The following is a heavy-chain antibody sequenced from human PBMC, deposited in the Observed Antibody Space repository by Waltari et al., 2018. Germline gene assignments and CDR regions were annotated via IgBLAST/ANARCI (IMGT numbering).Heavy chain of an antibody. J-gene: IGHJ6*03. CDR1: GFTFSSYA. D-gene: IGHD3-10*01. CDR3: ARVAGEWFGYYYYYMDV. Sequence: EVQLVESGGGLVQPGGSLRLSCAASGFTFSSYAMHWVRQAPGKGLEYVSAISSNGGSTYYANSVKGRFTISIDNSKNTLYLQMGSLRAEDMAVYYCARVAGEWFGYYYYYMDVWGKGTTVTVSS. CDR2: ISSNGGST. V-gene: IGHV3-64*01.